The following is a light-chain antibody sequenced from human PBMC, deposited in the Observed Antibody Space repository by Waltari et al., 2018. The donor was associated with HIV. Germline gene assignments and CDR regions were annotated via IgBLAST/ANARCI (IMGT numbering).Light chain of an antibody. CDR3: GTWDNSLKTVV. J-gene: IGLJ2*01. V-gene: IGLV1-51*01. Sequence: LPGKAPKLLIFDNNKRPSGIPDRVSASKSGTSATLAITRLQTGDEGDYYCGTWDNSLKTVVFGGGTKVTVL. CDR2: DNN.